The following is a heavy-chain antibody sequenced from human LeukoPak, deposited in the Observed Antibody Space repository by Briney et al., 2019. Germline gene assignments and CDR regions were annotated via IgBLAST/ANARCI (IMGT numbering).Heavy chain of an antibody. Sequence: PSETLSLTCAVYGGSFSGYYWSWIRQPPGKGLEWIGEINHSGSTNYNPSLKSRVTISVDTSKSQFSLKLSSVTAADTAVYYCARHEDGNSAEFDYWGQGTLVTVSS. V-gene: IGHV4-34*01. CDR3: ARHEDGNSAEFDY. J-gene: IGHJ4*02. CDR2: INHSGST. D-gene: IGHD4-23*01. CDR1: GGSFSGYY.